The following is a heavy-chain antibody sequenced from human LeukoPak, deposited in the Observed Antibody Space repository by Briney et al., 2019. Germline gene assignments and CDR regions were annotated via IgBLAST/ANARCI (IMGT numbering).Heavy chain of an antibody. V-gene: IGHV4-59*01. CDR1: GGSISSYY. D-gene: IGHD4-17*01. CDR2: IYYSGST. J-gene: IGHJ4*02. Sequence: SETLSLTCTVSGGSISSYYWSWIRQPPGKGLEWIGHIYYSGSTNYNPSLKSRVTISVDTSKNQFSLKLSSVTAADTAVYYCARVTDYVLGYYFDYWGQGTLVTVAS. CDR3: ARVTDYVLGYYFDY.